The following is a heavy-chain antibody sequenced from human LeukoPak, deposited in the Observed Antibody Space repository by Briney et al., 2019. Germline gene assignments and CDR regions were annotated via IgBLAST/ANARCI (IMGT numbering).Heavy chain of an antibody. CDR3: ARDWSGGMDV. CDR2: ISYDGSNK. CDR1: GFTFSSYA. D-gene: IGHD3-3*01. Sequence: PGRSLRLSCAASGFTFSSYAMHWVRQAPGKGLEWVAVISYDGSNKYYADSVKGRFTISRDNSKNTLYLQMNSLRAEDTAVYYCARDWSGGMDVWGQGTTVTVSS. V-gene: IGHV3-30-3*01. J-gene: IGHJ6*02.